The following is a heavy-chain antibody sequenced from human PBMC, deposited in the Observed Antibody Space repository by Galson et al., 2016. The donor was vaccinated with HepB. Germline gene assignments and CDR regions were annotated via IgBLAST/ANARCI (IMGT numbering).Heavy chain of an antibody. Sequence: SLRLSCAASGFTFSSYWMSWVRQAPGKGLEWVANIKQDGSEKYYVDSVKGRFTISRDNAKNSLYLHMNSLRAEDTAVYYCARAGCSSTSCYRPSYYYGMDVWGQGTTVIVSS. CDR1: GFTFSSYW. CDR3: ARAGCSSTSCYRPSYYYGMDV. CDR2: IKQDGSEK. V-gene: IGHV3-7*01. J-gene: IGHJ6*02. D-gene: IGHD2-2*01.